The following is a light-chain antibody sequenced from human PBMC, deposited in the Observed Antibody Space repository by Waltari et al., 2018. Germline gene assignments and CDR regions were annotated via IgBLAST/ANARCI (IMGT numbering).Light chain of an antibody. V-gene: IGLV8-61*01. Sequence: QTVVTQEPSFSVSPGGTVTLTCGLSSGSVSTSHYPSWSQQTPGQDPRTLIYSTFTRSLGAPDRFSGSIVGNKAALTSTGAQADDESEFYCALYLGSGIWVFGGGTRLTVL. CDR3: ALYLGSGIWV. CDR1: SGSVSTSHY. J-gene: IGLJ3*02. CDR2: STF.